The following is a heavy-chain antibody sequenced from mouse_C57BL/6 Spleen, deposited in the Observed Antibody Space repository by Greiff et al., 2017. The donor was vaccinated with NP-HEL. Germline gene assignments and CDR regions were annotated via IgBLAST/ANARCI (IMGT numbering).Heavy chain of an antibody. CDR2: IYPGDGDT. J-gene: IGHJ3*01. CDR3: ARGGLSQAY. D-gene: IGHD2-3*01. V-gene: IGHV1-82*01. CDR1: GYAFSSSW. Sequence: VQGVESGPELVKPGASVKISCKASGYAFSSSWMNWVKQRPGKGLEWIGRIYPGDGDTNYNGKFKGKATLTADKSSSTAYMQLSSLTSEDSAVYFCARGGLSQAYWGQGTLVTVSA.